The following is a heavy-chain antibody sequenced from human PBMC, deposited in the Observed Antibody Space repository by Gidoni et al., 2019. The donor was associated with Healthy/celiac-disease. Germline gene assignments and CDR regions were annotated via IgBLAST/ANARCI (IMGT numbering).Heavy chain of an antibody. CDR1: GVRFSTYE. CDR3: ATERVGATVGAFDS. Sequence: EVQLVESGGGLVQPGGSLRLSCAASGVRFSTYEVNWVRQAPGKGLGWVSYISSSVSTIYCAYSAKGRFTISRDNTKNSLYLQMNSLRAEDTAVYYCATERVGATVGAFDSWGLGTLVTVSS. D-gene: IGHD1-26*01. CDR2: ISSSVSTI. V-gene: IGHV3-48*03. J-gene: IGHJ4*02.